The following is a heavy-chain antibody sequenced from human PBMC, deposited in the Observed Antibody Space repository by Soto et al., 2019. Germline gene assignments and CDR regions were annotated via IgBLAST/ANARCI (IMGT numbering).Heavy chain of an antibody. CDR3: ARTGIAARPRDAFDI. J-gene: IGHJ3*02. CDR1: GYTFTSYA. V-gene: IGHV1-3*05. CDR2: INAGNGNT. D-gene: IGHD6-6*01. Sequence: QVQLVQSGAEEKKPGASVKVSCKASGYTFTSYAMHWVRQAPGQRLEWMGWINAGNGNTKYSQKFQGRVTITRDTSASTAYMELSSLRSEDTAVYYCARTGIAARPRDAFDIWGQGTMVTVSS.